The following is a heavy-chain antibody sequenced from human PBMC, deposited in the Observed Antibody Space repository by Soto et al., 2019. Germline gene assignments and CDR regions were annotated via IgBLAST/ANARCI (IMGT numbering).Heavy chain of an antibody. J-gene: IGHJ6*03. CDR1: GFTFSSYG. CDR2: ISYDGSNK. CDR3: AKDHRYCSSTSCPNIYYYYYMDV. D-gene: IGHD2-2*01. Sequence: GGSLRLSCAASGFTFSSYGMHWVRQAPGKGLEWVAVISYDGSNKYYADSVKGRFTISRDNSKNTLYLEMNSLRAEDTAVYYCAKDHRYCSSTSCPNIYYYYYMDVWGKGTTVTVSS. V-gene: IGHV3-30*18.